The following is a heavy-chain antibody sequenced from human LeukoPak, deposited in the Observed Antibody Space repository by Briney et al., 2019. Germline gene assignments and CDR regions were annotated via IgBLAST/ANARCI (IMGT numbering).Heavy chain of an antibody. CDR1: GGSISSYY. V-gene: IGHV4-4*07. J-gene: IGHJ5*02. CDR2: IYTSGST. CDR3: ARVGVAVAGTQWFDP. Sequence: SVTLSLTCTVSGGSISSYYWSWIRQPAGKGLEWIGRIYTSGSTNYNPSLKSRVTMSVDTSKNQFSLKLSSVTAADTAVYYCARVGVAVAGTQWFDPWGQGTLVTVSS. D-gene: IGHD6-19*01.